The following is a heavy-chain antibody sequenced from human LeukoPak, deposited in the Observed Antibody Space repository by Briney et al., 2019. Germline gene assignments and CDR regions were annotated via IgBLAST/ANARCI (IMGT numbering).Heavy chain of an antibody. V-gene: IGHV3-7*01. Sequence: PGGSVRLSCAASGFTFSSYWMSWVRQAPGKGLEWVANIKQDGSEKYYVDSVKGRFTISRDSARNSLYLQMNSLRAEDTAVYYCARGRGVRGVISDYWGQGTLVTVSS. D-gene: IGHD3-10*01. CDR3: ARGRGVRGVISDY. CDR1: GFTFSSYW. CDR2: IKQDGSEK. J-gene: IGHJ4*02.